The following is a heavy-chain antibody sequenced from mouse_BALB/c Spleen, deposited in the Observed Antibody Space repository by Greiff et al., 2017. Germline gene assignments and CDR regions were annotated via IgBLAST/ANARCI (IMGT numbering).Heavy chain of an antibody. J-gene: IGHJ2*01. D-gene: IGHD2-3*01. CDR2: ISSGGSYT. V-gene: IGHV5-6*01. CDR3: ARRAGDGYYFDY. CDR1: GFTFSSYG. Sequence: EVQRVESGGGLVQPGGSLKLSCAASGFTFSSYGMSWVRQTPDKRLEWVATISSGGSYTYYPDSVKGRFTISRDNAKNTLYLQMSSLKSEDTAMYYCARRAGDGYYFDYWGQGTTLTVSS.